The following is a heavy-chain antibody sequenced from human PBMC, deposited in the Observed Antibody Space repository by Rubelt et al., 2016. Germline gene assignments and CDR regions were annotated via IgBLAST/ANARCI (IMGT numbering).Heavy chain of an antibody. D-gene: IGHD5-24*01. CDR3: VRGLGVSARNYRDY. CDR2: IWYDGSNK. CDR1: GSTFSSYG. J-gene: IGHJ4*02. Sequence: QVQLVESGGGVVQPGRSLRLSCAASGSTFSSYGMHWVRQAPGKGLEWVAVIWYDGSNKYYGDSGKGRFTISRDNSKNTVYLQMNSLRAEDTAVYYGVRGLGVSARNYRDYWGQGTPVTVSS. V-gene: IGHV3-33*01.